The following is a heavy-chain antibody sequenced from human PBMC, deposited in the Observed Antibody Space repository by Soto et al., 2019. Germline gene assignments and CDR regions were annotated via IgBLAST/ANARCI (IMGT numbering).Heavy chain of an antibody. D-gene: IGHD3-16*01. Sequence: QVQLVQSGAEVRKPGASVKVSCKASGYTFTTYGISWVRQAPGQGLEWMGWISGYNGHTKYAQKFQGRVTMTTDTSXXPVYMDPRSLRSDDTAVYYCAREGEMPYYSYGLDVWGQGTTVTVSS. CDR1: GYTFTTYG. CDR3: AREGEMPYYSYGLDV. V-gene: IGHV1-18*01. J-gene: IGHJ6*02. CDR2: ISGYNGHT.